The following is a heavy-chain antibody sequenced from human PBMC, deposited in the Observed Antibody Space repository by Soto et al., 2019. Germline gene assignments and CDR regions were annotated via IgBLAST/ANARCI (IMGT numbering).Heavy chain of an antibody. Sequence: QVQLVQSGAEVKKPGASVKVSCKASGYTFTSYDINWVRQATGQGLEWMGWMNPNSGNTGYAQKFQGRVTMTRNTAISTGYMELSSLRSEDTAVYYCARGKGIYGDYAYSYYCYYYGMDVWGQGTTVTVSS. CDR1: GYTFTSYD. J-gene: IGHJ6*02. V-gene: IGHV1-8*01. CDR2: MNPNSGNT. D-gene: IGHD4-17*01. CDR3: ARGKGIYGDYAYSYYCYYYGMDV.